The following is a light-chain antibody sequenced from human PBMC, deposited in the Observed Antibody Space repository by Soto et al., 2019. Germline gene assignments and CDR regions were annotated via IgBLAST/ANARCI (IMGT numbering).Light chain of an antibody. V-gene: IGKV3-20*01. CDR3: QQFGSSPPRIT. J-gene: IGKJ5*01. CDR2: GPS. CDR1: QSVSSSY. Sequence: QSPGAVSLSPGVRATLSCRASQSVSSSYIAWYQQRPGQAPRLLIYGPSSRATGIPDRFSGSGSGTDFTLTISRLEPEDFAVYYCQQFGSSPPRITFGQGTRLEI.